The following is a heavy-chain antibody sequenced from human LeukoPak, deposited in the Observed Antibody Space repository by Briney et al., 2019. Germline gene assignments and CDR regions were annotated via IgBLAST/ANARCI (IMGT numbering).Heavy chain of an antibody. CDR3: ARGRRRVVVAAYDP. J-gene: IGHJ5*02. D-gene: IGHD2-15*01. CDR2: IYYSGST. CDR1: GGSISSSSYY. V-gene: IGHV4-39*01. Sequence: SETLSLACTVSGGSISSSSYYWGWIRQPPGKGLEWIGSIYYSGSTYYNPSLKSRVTISVDTSKNQFSLKLSSVTAADTAVYYCARGRRRVVVAAYDPWGQGTLVTVSS.